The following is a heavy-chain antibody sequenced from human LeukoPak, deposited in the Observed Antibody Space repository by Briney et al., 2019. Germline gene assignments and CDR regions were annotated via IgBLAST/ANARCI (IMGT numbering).Heavy chain of an antibody. CDR3: ARGLYYYDSSGSTSREADAFDI. CDR2: INHSGST. D-gene: IGHD3-22*01. CDR1: GGSFSGYY. J-gene: IGHJ3*02. Sequence: PSETLSLTCAVYGGSFSGYYWSWIRQPPGKGLEWIGEINHSGSTNYNPSLKSRVTISVDTSKNQFSLKLSSVTAADTAVCYCARGLYYYDSSGSTSREADAFDIWGQGTMVTVSS. V-gene: IGHV4-34*01.